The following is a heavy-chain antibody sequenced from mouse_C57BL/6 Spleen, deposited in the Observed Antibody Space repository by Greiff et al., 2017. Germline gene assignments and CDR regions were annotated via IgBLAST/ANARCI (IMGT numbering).Heavy chain of an antibody. CDR2: ISYDGSN. V-gene: IGHV3-6*01. Sequence: EVKLQESGPGLVKPSQSLSLPCSVTGYSITSGYYWNWIRQFPGNKLEWMSYISYDGSNNYNPSLKNRISITRDTSKNQFFLKLNSVTTEDTATYYCARGQDYWGQGTTLTVSS. CDR1: GYSITSGYY. J-gene: IGHJ2*01. CDR3: ARGQDY.